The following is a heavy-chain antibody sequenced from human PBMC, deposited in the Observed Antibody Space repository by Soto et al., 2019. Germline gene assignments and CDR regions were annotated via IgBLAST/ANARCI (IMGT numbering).Heavy chain of an antibody. J-gene: IGHJ5*02. D-gene: IGHD4-17*01. V-gene: IGHV1-2*02. CDR2: INPNSGGT. CDR1: GYTFTGYF. CDR3: ARDYGDYDNWFDP. Sequence: GASVKVSFKASGYTFTGYFMHWVRQAPGQGLEWMGWINPNSGGTSYAQKFQGRVTMTRDTSISTAYMELTRLRSDDTAVYYCARDYGDYDNWFDPWGQGTLVTVS.